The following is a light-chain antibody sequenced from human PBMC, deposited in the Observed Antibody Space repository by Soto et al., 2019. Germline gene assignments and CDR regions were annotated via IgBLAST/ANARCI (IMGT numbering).Light chain of an antibody. J-gene: IGKJ1*01. CDR2: GAS. CDR3: QQYGSSPRT. CDR1: QSVGSN. Sequence: EIVMAQSPATLSVSPGERATLSCRASQSVGSNLAWYQQKPGQAPRLLIHGASSRATGIPDRFSGSGSGTDFTLTISRLEPEDFAVYYCQQYGSSPRTFGQGTKVDIK. V-gene: IGKV3-20*01.